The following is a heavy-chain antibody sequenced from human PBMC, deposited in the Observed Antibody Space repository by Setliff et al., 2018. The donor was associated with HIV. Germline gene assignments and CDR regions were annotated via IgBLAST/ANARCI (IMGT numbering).Heavy chain of an antibody. Sequence: SETLSLTCAVYGGLFSGYYWTWIRQPPGKGLEWIGEVNHSGNTNYNPSLKSRVTISADTSKNQFSLKLTSVTAADTAVYYCARGTVITYFYDSSGSFGYWGQGTLVTVSS. V-gene: IGHV4-34*01. CDR2: VNHSGNT. CDR3: ARGTVITYFYDSSGSFGY. D-gene: IGHD3-22*01. J-gene: IGHJ4*02. CDR1: GGLFSGYY.